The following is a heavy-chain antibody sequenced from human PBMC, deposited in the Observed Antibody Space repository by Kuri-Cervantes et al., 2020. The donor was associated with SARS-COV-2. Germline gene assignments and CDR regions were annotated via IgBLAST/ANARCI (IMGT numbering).Heavy chain of an antibody. CDR3: ARGVHEQLYDSSGYYSAEYFQH. CDR2: ISSSSSTV. D-gene: IGHD3-22*01. V-gene: IGHV3-48*01. Sequence: LSLTCAASGFTFSSYSMNWVRQAPGKGLEWVSYISSSSSTVYYADSVKGRFTISRDNAKNSLYLQMNSLRAEDTAVYYCARGVHEQLYDSSGYYSAEYFQHWGQGTLVTVSS. CDR1: GFTFSSYS. J-gene: IGHJ1*01.